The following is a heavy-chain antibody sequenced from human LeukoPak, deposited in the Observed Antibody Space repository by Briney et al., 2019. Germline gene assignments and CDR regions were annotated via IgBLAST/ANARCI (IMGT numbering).Heavy chain of an antibody. CDR1: GYSFTSYW. CDR3: ASTDGGSGGWYYFDY. D-gene: IGHD6-19*01. V-gene: IGHV5-51*01. Sequence: GESLKISCKGSGYSFTSYWIGWVRQMPGKGLEWMGIIYPGDSDTRYSPSFQGQVTISADKSISTAYLQWSSLKASDTAMYYCASTDGGSGGWYYFDYWGQGTLVTVSS. J-gene: IGHJ4*02. CDR2: IYPGDSDT.